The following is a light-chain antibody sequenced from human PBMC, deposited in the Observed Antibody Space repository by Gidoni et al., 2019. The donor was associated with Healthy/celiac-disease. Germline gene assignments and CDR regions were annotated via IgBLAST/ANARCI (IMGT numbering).Light chain of an antibody. Sequence: EMVLTQYPGTLSLSHGERATLSCRASQSVSSSYLAWYQQKPGQAPRLLIYGASSRATGIPDRFSGSASGTDFTLTISRLEPEDFAVYYCQQYVSSPSFGQGTKVEIK. J-gene: IGKJ1*01. CDR3: QQYVSSPS. CDR2: GAS. V-gene: IGKV3-20*01. CDR1: QSVSSSY.